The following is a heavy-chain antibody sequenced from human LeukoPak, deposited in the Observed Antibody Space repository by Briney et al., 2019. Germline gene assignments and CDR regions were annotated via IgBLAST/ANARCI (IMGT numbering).Heavy chain of an antibody. J-gene: IGHJ4*02. CDR3: ARDKARGSLLGPRTAAPGTFDY. Sequence: GGSLRLSCAASGFTFSTYGFHWVRQAPGKGLEWVAFIRYDGSNKYYVDSVRGRFTISRDNSKNTLYLQMNSLRNEDTAVYFCARDKARGSLLGPRTAAPGTFDYWGQGTLVTVSS. CDR1: GFTFSTYG. V-gene: IGHV3-30*02. CDR2: IRYDGSNK. D-gene: IGHD6-13*01.